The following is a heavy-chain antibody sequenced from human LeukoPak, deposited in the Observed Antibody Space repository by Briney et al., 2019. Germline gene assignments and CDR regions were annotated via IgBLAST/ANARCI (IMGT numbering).Heavy chain of an antibody. CDR1: GGSISTYY. CDR3: ARGFGPGGAFDI. J-gene: IGHJ3*02. V-gene: IGHV4-59*01. Sequence: PSETLSLTCTVSGGSISTYYWSWIRQPPGKGLEWIGYIYYSGSTNYNPSLKSRVTMSVDTSKNQFSLKLSSVTAADTAVYSCARGFGPGGAFDIWGQGTMLTVSS. D-gene: IGHD3-16*01. CDR2: IYYSGST.